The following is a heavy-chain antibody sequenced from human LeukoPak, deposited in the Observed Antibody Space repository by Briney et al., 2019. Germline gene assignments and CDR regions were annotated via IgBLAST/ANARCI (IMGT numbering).Heavy chain of an antibody. CDR3: AAATLYGVRGVMNY. Sequence: ASVKVSCKASGYTFTSYGISWVRQAPGQGLEWMGWISAYNGNTNYAQKLQGRVTMTTDTSTSTAYMELRSLRSDDTAVYYCAAATLYGVRGVMNYWGQGTLVTVSS. D-gene: IGHD3-10*01. V-gene: IGHV1-18*01. CDR2: ISAYNGNT. CDR1: GYTFTSYG. J-gene: IGHJ4*02.